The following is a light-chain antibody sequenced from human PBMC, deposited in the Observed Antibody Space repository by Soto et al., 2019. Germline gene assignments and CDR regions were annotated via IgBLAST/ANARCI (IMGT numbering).Light chain of an antibody. CDR3: QQRSNWPPKIT. J-gene: IGKJ5*01. Sequence: EIVLAQSPATLSLSPGERATRSCMASQSFSIYFAWYQQKPGQAPRLLIYHASNRATGIPARFRGSGSGTEFTLTISSLEPEDFAVYYCQQRSNWPPKITFGQGTRLEI. CDR2: HAS. V-gene: IGKV3-11*01. CDR1: QSFSIY.